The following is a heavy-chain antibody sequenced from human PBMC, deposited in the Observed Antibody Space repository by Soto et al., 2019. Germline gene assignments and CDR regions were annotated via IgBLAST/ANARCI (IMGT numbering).Heavy chain of an antibody. CDR1: GFTFDDYA. V-gene: IGHV3-9*01. CDR2: LSWNSGTI. CDR3: AKAETSGWYYSLDN. Sequence: EVQLVESGGGLVQPGKSLRLSCAASGFTFDDYAMHWVRQVPGKGLEWVSGLSWNSGTIDYADSVKGRFTISEDNAKNSMHLQINRLKRESTALYYCAKAETSGWYYSLDNWGQGTLVTVSS. J-gene: IGHJ4*02. D-gene: IGHD6-19*01.